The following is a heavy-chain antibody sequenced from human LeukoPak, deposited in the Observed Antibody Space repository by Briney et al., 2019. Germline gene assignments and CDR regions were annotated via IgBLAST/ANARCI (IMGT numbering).Heavy chain of an antibody. D-gene: IGHD5-12*01. CDR3: ARGSASNSGIGLRWFDP. CDR2: INHSGST. V-gene: IGHV4-34*01. CDR1: GGSFSGYY. Sequence: SETLSLTCAVYGGSFSGYYWSWIRQPPGKGLEWIGEINHSGSTNYNPSLKSRVTISVDTSKNQFSLKLSSVTAADTAVYYFARGSASNSGIGLRWFDPWGQGTLVTVSS. J-gene: IGHJ5*02.